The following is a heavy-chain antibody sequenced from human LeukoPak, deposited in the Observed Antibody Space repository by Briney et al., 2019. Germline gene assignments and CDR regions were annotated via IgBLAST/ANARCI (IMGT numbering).Heavy chain of an antibody. J-gene: IGHJ4*02. CDR2: IIPIFGTA. CDR3: ARDRGSWNYLDYFDY. Sequence: GASVKVSCKASGGTFSSYAISWVRQAPGQGLEWMGGIIPIFGTANYAQKFQGRVTITADESTSTAYMELSSLRSEDTAVYYCARDRGSWNYLDYFDYWGQGTLVTVSS. D-gene: IGHD1-7*01. V-gene: IGHV1-69*13. CDR1: GGTFSSYA.